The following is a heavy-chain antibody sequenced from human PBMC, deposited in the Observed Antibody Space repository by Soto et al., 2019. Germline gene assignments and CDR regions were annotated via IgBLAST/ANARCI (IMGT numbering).Heavy chain of an antibody. J-gene: IGHJ4*02. CDR1: GGSVSSGSYY. CDR3: ARVRAARHFDY. D-gene: IGHD6-6*01. Sequence: QVQLQESGPGLVKPSETLSLTCTVSGGSVSSGSYYWSWIRQPPGKGLEWIGYIYYSGSTNYNPSLKSRVTISVDTSKNQFSLELSSVTAADTAVYYCARVRAARHFDYWGQGTLVTVSS. V-gene: IGHV4-61*01. CDR2: IYYSGST.